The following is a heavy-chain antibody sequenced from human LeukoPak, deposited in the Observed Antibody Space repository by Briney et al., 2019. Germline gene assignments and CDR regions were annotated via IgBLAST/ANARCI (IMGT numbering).Heavy chain of an antibody. D-gene: IGHD1-26*01. J-gene: IGHJ4*02. Sequence: SETLSLTCTVSGYSISSGYYWGWIRQPPGKGLEWIGSIYHSGSTYYNPSLKSRVTISVDTSKNQFSLKLSSVTAADTAVYYCARDHMGAYADYWGQGTLVTVSS. V-gene: IGHV4-38-2*02. CDR3: ARDHMGAYADY. CDR2: IYHSGST. CDR1: GYSISSGYY.